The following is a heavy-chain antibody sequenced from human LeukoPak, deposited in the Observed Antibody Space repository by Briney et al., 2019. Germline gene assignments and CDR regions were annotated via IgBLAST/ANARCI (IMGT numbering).Heavy chain of an antibody. CDR3: ASRDKGYYYGMDV. D-gene: IGHD5-24*01. Sequence: GGSLRLSCAASGFTVSSNYMSWVRQAPGKGLEWVSLIYSGGSTYYVDSVKGRCTISRDNSNNTLYLQMNSLRAEDTAVYYCASRDKGYYYGMDVWGQGTTVTVSS. V-gene: IGHV3-66*01. J-gene: IGHJ6*02. CDR1: GFTVSSNY. CDR2: IYSGGST.